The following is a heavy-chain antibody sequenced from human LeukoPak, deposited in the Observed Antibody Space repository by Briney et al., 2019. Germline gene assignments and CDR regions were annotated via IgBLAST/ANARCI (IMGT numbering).Heavy chain of an antibody. CDR1: GFTFSSYG. Sequence: GGSLRLSCAASGFTFSSYGMSRVRQAPGKGLEWVSAISGSGGSTYYADSVNGRFTISRDNSKNTLYLQMNSLRAEDTAVYYCAKDGGWRFDYWGQGTLVTVSS. D-gene: IGHD6-19*01. CDR2: ISGSGGST. J-gene: IGHJ4*02. CDR3: AKDGGWRFDY. V-gene: IGHV3-23*01.